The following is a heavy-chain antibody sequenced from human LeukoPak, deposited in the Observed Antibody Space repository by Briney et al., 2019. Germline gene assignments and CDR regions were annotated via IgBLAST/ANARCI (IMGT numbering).Heavy chain of an antibody. V-gene: IGHV3-48*03. D-gene: IGHD3-22*01. CDR2: ISSSGNTI. CDR3: ARDDSSGSYFFDY. Sequence: GGSLRLSCVASQFTFSSYEMNWVRQAPGKGLVWVSYISSSGNTIYYADSVKGRFTISRDNAKNSLYLQMSSLRAEDTAIYYCARDDSSGSYFFDYWGQGTLVTVSS. CDR1: QFTFSSYE. J-gene: IGHJ4*02.